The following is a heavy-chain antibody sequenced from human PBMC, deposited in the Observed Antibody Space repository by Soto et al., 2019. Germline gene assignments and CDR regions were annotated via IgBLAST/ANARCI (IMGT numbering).Heavy chain of an antibody. V-gene: IGHV5-51*01. CDR2: IYPGDSDT. Sequence: GESLKISCKGSGYTFTNYWIAWVRQMPGKGLEWMGIIYPGDSDTRYSPSFQGQVTISADESTSTAYLQWSSLKASDTAMYFCATFDYGEDYFDYWAQGTLVTVSS. CDR3: ATFDYGEDYFDY. D-gene: IGHD4-17*01. J-gene: IGHJ4*02. CDR1: GYTFTNYW.